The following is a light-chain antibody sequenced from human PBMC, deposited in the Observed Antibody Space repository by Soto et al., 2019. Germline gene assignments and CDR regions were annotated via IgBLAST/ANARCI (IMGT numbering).Light chain of an antibody. CDR1: SSDVGGYNY. J-gene: IGLJ1*01. Sequence: QSVLAQPASVSGSPGQSITISCTGTSSDVGGYNYVSWYQQHPDKAPKLILYEVSNRPSGVSNRFSGSESGNTASLTISGLQPEDGADYYCSSYTDNSTLVFGTGTKVTVL. V-gene: IGLV2-14*01. CDR2: EVS. CDR3: SSYTDNSTLV.